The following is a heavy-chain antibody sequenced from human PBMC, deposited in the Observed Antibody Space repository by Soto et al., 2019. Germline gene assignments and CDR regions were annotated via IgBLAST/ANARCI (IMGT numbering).Heavy chain of an antibody. D-gene: IGHD2-21*01. CDR3: SRAGILTTPYYTDY. CDR2: VRNKVNSYTT. J-gene: IGHJ4*02. CDR1: GFTFSDYY. Sequence: EVQLVESGGGLVQPEGSLRLSCAASGFTFSDYYMDWVRQAPGKGLEWVGRVRNKVNSYTTEYAASVKGRFTVSRDDSRNSLYLQMNSLKTGDTAMYYCSRAGILTTPYYTDYWGLRTVVTVSS. V-gene: IGHV3-72*01.